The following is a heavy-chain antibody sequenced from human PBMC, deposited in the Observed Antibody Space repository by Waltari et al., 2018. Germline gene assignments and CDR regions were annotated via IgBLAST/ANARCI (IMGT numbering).Heavy chain of an antibody. V-gene: IGHV3-49*04. CDR2: IRSKAYGGTT. J-gene: IGHJ4*02. CDR3: TRDQYYYDSSGYPVDY. D-gene: IGHD3-22*01. Sequence: EVQLVESGGGLVQPGRSLRLSCTASGFTFGDYAMSWVRQAPGKGLEWVGFIRSKAYGGTTEYAASVKGRFTISRDDSKSIAYLQMNSLKTEDTAVYYCTRDQYYYDSSGYPVDYWGQGTLVTVSS. CDR1: GFTFGDYA.